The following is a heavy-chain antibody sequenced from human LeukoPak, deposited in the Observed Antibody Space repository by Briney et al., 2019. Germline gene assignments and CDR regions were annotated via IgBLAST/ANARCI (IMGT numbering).Heavy chain of an antibody. CDR2: IYPGDSDT. CDR3: ARSPLWTTNFDY. Sequence: GESLKISCKGSGYSFTSYWIGWVRQMPGKGLEWMGIIYPGDSDTRYSPSFQGQVTISADKSVSTAYLQWGSLKASDTVMYYCARSPLWTTNFDYWGQGTLVTVSS. D-gene: IGHD2/OR15-2a*01. CDR1: GYSFTSYW. V-gene: IGHV5-51*01. J-gene: IGHJ4*02.